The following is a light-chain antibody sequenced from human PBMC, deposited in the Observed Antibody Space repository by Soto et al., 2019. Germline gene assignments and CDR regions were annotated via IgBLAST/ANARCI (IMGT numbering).Light chain of an antibody. CDR2: TAS. Sequence: DLQMTQSPSSVSASVGDRVTITCRASQDINTWLAWFQQNPGEAPRLLIYTASSLHSGVPSRFSGSGSGTEFTLTISSLQPEDFATYYCRQGNSFPLTFGGGTKVEIK. CDR1: QDINTW. V-gene: IGKV1-12*01. J-gene: IGKJ4*01. CDR3: RQGNSFPLT.